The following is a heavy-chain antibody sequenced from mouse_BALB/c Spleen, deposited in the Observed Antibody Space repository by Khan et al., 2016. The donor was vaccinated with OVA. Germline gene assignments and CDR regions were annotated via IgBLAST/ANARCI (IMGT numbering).Heavy chain of an antibody. Sequence: QVQLKESGAELAKPGASVKMSCKASGYTFTSYWMHWVKQRPGQGLEWIGYINPSTDYTEYNQKFKDKATLTADKSSSTAYMQLTSLTSEDSAVYYCTNHGGSSAWFTYGGQGTLVTVSA. D-gene: IGHD1-1*02. CDR3: TNHGGSSAWFTY. V-gene: IGHV1-7*01. CDR1: GYTFTSYW. J-gene: IGHJ3*01. CDR2: INPSTDYT.